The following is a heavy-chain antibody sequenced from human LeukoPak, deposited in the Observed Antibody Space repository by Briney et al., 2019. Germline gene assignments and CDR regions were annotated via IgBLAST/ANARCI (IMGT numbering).Heavy chain of an antibody. J-gene: IGHJ4*02. Sequence: PGGSLRLSCAGSGCTFSTYSMNWVRQAPGKGLEWVSAISGSGGSTYYADSVKGRFTISRDNSKNTLYLQMNSLRAEDTAVYYCATNYDFDYWGPGTLVIVSS. CDR3: ATNYDFDY. V-gene: IGHV3-23*01. D-gene: IGHD3-3*01. CDR2: ISGSGGST. CDR1: GCTFSTYS.